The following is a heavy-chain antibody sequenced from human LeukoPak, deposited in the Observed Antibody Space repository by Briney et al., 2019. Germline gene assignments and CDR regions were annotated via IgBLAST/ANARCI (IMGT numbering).Heavy chain of an antibody. D-gene: IGHD1-26*01. J-gene: IGHJ6*02. V-gene: IGHV3-66*01. CDR2: IYSGGST. CDR1: GFTFSSYW. CDR3: ARGGRELPNPYYYYYGMDV. Sequence: PGGSLRLSCAASGFTFSSYWMSWVRQAPGKGLEWVSVIYSGGSTYYADSVKGRFTISRDNSKNTLYLQMNSLRAEDTAVYYCARGGRELPNPYYYYYGMDVWGQGTTVTVSS.